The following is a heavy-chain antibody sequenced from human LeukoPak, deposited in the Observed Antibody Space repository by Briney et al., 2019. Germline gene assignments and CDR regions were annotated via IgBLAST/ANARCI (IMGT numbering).Heavy chain of an antibody. V-gene: IGHV3-13*01. CDR1: GFTFNFYD. CDR3: TRSYFYDAVPFGS. D-gene: IGHD3-3*01. J-gene: IGHJ4*02. Sequence: TGGSLRLSCAASGFTFNFYDMHWVRQFPGKGLEWVAGVGTAGDIHYADSVEGRFTISRENAEKILHLQMDNLRVGDTAVYYCTRSYFYDAVPFGSWGQGALVAVSS. CDR2: VGTAGDI.